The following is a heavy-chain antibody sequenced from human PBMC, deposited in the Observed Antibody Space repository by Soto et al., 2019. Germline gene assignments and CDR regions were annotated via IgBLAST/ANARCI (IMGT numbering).Heavy chain of an antibody. CDR1: GFTFSSYA. Sequence: GGSLRLSCAASGFTFSSYAMSWVRQAPGKGLEWVSAISGSGGSTYYADSVKGRFTISRDNSKNTLYLQMNSLRAENTAVYYYAKGASIFGVVIIPLFEYWGQGTLVTVSS. V-gene: IGHV3-23*01. CDR2: ISGSGGST. CDR3: AKGASIFGVVIIPLFEY. D-gene: IGHD3-3*01. J-gene: IGHJ4*02.